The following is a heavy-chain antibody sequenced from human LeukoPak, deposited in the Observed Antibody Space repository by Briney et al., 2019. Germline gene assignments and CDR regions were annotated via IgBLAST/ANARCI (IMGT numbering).Heavy chain of an antibody. D-gene: IGHD1-26*01. J-gene: IGHJ4*02. Sequence: ASVKVSCKASGYTFTSSGISWVRQAPGQGLEWMGGIIPIFGTANYAQKFQGRVTITTDESTSTAYMELSSLRSEDTAVYYCARNRRSYSGPLDYWGQGTLVTVSS. V-gene: IGHV1-69*05. CDR3: ARNRRSYSGPLDY. CDR2: IIPIFGTA. CDR1: GYTFTSSG.